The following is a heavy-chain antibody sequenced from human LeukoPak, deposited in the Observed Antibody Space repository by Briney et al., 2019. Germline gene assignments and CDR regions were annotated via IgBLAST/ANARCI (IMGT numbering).Heavy chain of an antibody. D-gene: IGHD5-24*01. Sequence: SETLSLTYTVSNYSISSGYYWGWIRQPPGKGLEWIGSIDHSGSTYYNPSLKSRVTISVDTSKNQFSLRLRSVTTADTAVYYCARSVFGRGYDFYYYMDVWGKGTTVTVSS. V-gene: IGHV4-38-2*02. J-gene: IGHJ6*03. CDR1: NYSISSGYY. CDR3: ARSVFGRGYDFYYYMDV. CDR2: IDHSGST.